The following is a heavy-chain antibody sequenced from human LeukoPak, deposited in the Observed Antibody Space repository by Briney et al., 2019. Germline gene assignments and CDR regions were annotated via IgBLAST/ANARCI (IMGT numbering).Heavy chain of an antibody. J-gene: IGHJ4*02. CDR2: INPNSGGT. CDR3: ARVEGYCGGGSCYGY. V-gene: IGHV1-2*06. D-gene: IGHD2-15*01. Sequence: ASVKVSCKASGYTFTGYYMHWVRQAPGQGLEWMGRINPNSGGTNYAQKFQGRVTMTRDTSISTAYMELSRLRSDDTAVYYCARVEGYCGGGSCYGYWGQGTLVTVSS. CDR1: GYTFTGYY.